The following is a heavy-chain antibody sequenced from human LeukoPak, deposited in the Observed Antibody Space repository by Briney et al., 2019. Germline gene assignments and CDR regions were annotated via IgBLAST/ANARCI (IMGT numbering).Heavy chain of an antibody. CDR3: ATNRDSSGYYVDY. CDR2: IYYSGST. D-gene: IGHD3-22*01. CDR1: GGSISSGGYY. V-gene: IGHV4-31*03. J-gene: IGHJ4*02. Sequence: SQTLSLTCTVSGGSISSGGYYWSWIRQHPGKGLEWIGYIYYSGSTYYNPSLKSRVTISVDTSKNQFSPKLSSVTAADTAVYYCATNRDSSGYYVDYWGQGTLVTVSS.